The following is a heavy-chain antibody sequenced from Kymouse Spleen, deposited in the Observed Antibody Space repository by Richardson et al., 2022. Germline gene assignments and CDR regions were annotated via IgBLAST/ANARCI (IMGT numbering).Heavy chain of an antibody. V-gene: IGHV4-39*01. J-gene: IGHJ4*02. CDR1: GGSISSSSYY. Sequence: QLQLQESGPGLVKPSETLSLTCTVSGGSISSSSYYWGWIRQPPGKGLEWIGSIYYSGSTYYNPSLKSRVTISVDTSKNQFSLKLSSVTAADTAVYYCARRYCSSTSCYPFFDYWGQGTLVTVSS. CDR2: IYYSGST. D-gene: IGHD2-2*02. CDR3: ARRYCSSTSCYPFFDY.